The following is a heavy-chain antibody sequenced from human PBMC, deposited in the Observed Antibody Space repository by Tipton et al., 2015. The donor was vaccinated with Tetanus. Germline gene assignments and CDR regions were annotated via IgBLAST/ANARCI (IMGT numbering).Heavy chain of an antibody. V-gene: IGHV4-31*03. D-gene: IGHD6-6*01. CDR3: ARGLPREPFYLDY. CDR2: IYYFTART. Sequence: TLSLTCTVSGDSINAGGYLWTWVRQHPSQGLEWIGNIYYFTARTSHTPSLDGRVSVSVDTSQNHFSLGLTSVTAADTAVYYCARGLPREPFYLDYWGQGHQVIVSS. J-gene: IGHJ4*01. CDR1: GDSINAGGYL.